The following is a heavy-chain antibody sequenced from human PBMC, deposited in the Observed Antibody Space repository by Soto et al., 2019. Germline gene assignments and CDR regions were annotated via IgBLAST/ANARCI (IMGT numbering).Heavy chain of an antibody. CDR1: GFTFSSYS. V-gene: IGHV3-21*01. J-gene: IGHJ4*02. D-gene: IGHD6-19*01. CDR3: ARVGYSSGWLPDY. Sequence: EVLLVESGGGLVKPGGSLRLSCAPSGFTFSSYSMMWVRQAPGKGLEWVSLLSSSSSYIYFADSLKGRFTISRDNAKNSLYMQMNSLRAEDTAVYYCARVGYSSGWLPDYWGQGTLVTVSS. CDR2: LSSSSSYI.